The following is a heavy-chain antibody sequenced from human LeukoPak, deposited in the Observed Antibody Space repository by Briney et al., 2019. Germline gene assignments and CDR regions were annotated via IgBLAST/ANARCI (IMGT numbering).Heavy chain of an antibody. CDR2: ISGSGGVT. CDR3: AKGPLIEVAGTTWDY. CDR1: GFTLSSYC. D-gene: IGHD6-19*01. V-gene: IGHV3-23*01. Sequence: GSLRLFCAGSGFTLSSYCIGWVRQAPGKGPELVLGISGSGGVTHYADSVKGRFSISRDNSKNTLYLQMSSLRAEDTAVYYCAKGPLIEVAGTTWDYWGQGTLVTVSS. J-gene: IGHJ4*02.